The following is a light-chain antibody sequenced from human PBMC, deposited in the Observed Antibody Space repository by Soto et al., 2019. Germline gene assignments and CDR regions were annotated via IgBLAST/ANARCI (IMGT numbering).Light chain of an antibody. J-gene: IGKJ4*01. Sequence: DIQMTQSPSSLSASVGDRVTITCRASQGIRNDLGWYQQKQGKAPKRLIYAASSLQSGVPSRFSGSGSGTEGTITISSLQTEDGSTYYCQNSNSATLTFGGGTKVDIK. CDR2: AAS. CDR1: QGIRND. CDR3: QNSNSATLT. V-gene: IGKV1-17*01.